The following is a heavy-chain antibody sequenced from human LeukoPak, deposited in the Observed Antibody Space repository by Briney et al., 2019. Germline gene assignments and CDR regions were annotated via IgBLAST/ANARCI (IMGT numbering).Heavy chain of an antibody. Sequence: GRSLRLSCAASGFTFSSYAMHWVRQAPGKGLEWVAVISYDGSNKYYADSVKGRFTIPRDNSKNTLYLQMNSLRAEDTAVYYCARDRVVVVPAAIGEFDYWGQGTLVTVSS. D-gene: IGHD2-2*02. V-gene: IGHV3-30*01. CDR2: ISYDGSNK. CDR3: ARDRVVVVPAAIGEFDY. J-gene: IGHJ4*02. CDR1: GFTFSSYA.